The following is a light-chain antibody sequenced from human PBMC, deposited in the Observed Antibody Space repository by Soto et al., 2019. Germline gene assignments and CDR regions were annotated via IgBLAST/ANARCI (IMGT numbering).Light chain of an antibody. CDR1: SSNIGSNY. J-gene: IGLJ6*01. Sequence: QSVLTQPPSVSAAPGQNVIISCSGSSSNIGSNYVSWYQHRPGKAPRLMIYEVRNRLSGVSNRFSGSKSGNTASLTISGLQSEDEADYYCTSYTPTGALVFGSGTQLTVL. CDR3: TSYTPTGALV. V-gene: IGLV2-14*01. CDR2: EVR.